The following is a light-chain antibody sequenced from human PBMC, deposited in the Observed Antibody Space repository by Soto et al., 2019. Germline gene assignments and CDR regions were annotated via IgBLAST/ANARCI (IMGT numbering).Light chain of an antibody. V-gene: IGKV3-20*01. CDR3: QQYGSSRT. CDR1: QSVSSSY. Sequence: EIVLTHSPCTLSLSPGERATLSCRASQSVSSSYLAWYQQKPGQAPRLLIYGASSRATGIPDRFSGSGSGTDFTLTISRLEPEDFAVYYCQQYGSSRTFGQGSKADVK. CDR2: GAS. J-gene: IGKJ1*01.